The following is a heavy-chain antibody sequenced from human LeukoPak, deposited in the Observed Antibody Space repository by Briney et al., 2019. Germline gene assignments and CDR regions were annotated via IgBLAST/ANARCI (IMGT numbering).Heavy chain of an antibody. CDR2: ISYDGSNK. J-gene: IGHJ4*02. CDR3: ARVEGP. V-gene: IGHV3-30*04. Sequence: GGSLRLSCAASGFTFSSYAMHWVRQAPGKGLEWVAVISYDGSNKYYADSVKGRFTISRDNAKNSLYLQMNSLRAEDTAVYYCARVEGPWGQGTLVTVSS. CDR1: GFTFSSYA.